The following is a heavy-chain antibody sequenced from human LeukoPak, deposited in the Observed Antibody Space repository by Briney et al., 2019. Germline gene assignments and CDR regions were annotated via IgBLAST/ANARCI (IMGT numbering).Heavy chain of an antibody. CDR3: ARVSIGFPNYGYDY. CDR2: INPNSGGT. CDR1: GYTFTGYY. D-gene: IGHD5-18*01. J-gene: IGHJ4*02. V-gene: IGHV1-2*02. Sequence: GASVKVSCKASGYTFTGYYMHWVRQAPGQGLEWMGWINPNSGGTNYAQKFQGRVTMTRDTSISTAYMELSRLRSDDTAVYYCARVSIGFPNYGYDYWGQGTLVTVSS.